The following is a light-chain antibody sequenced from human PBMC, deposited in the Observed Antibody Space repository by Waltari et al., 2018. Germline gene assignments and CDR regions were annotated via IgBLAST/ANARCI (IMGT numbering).Light chain of an antibody. CDR3: TSYTSSSSSAYVV. CDR1: RSSVSGVTS. V-gene: IGLV2-14*03. Sequence: QSALTQPAPAPASPVPSLTTPPTGTRSSVSGVTSFPWYQPSPANAPKPPLSAAQHPPGKAPKLMLYDVRQRPSGVSNRFSGSKSGNTASLTISGLQSEDEADYYCTSYTSSSSSAYVVFGGGTKLTVL. J-gene: IGLJ2*01. CDR2: DVR.